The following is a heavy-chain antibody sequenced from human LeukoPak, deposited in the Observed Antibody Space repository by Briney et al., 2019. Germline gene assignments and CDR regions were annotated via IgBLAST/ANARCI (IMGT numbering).Heavy chain of an antibody. J-gene: IGHJ6*04. CDR3: AREQAPGVENFYLGLDV. D-gene: IGHD3-3*01. V-gene: IGHV3-11*06. CDR2: INGSSAYT. Sequence: PGGSLRLSCAASGFTFSDYYMSWVRQAPGKGLELIAYINGSSAYTKTADSVKGRFTISRDNAKNTLHLQMNSLRAEDTAVYYCAREQAPGVENFYLGLDVWGKGTTVTVSS. CDR1: GFTFSDYY.